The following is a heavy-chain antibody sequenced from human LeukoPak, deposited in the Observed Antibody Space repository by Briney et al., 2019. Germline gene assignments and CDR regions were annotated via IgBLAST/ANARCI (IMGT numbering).Heavy chain of an antibody. J-gene: IGHJ6*03. CDR2: INPSGGNT. V-gene: IGHV1-46*01. Sequence: GASVKVSCKASGYTFTSYYMHWVRQAPGQGLEWMGIINPSGGNTGYAQKFQGRVTMTRNTSISTAYMELSSLRSEDTAVYYCARGPLSLVNYYMDVWGKGTTVTISS. CDR3: ARGPLSLVNYYMDV. D-gene: IGHD2-2*01. CDR1: GYTFTSYY.